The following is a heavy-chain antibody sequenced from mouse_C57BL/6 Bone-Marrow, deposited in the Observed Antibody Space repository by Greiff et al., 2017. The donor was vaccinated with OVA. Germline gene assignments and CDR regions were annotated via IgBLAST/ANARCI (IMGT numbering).Heavy chain of an antibody. J-gene: IGHJ4*01. Sequence: EVQLVESGGGLVQPGESLKLSCESNEYEFPSHDMSWVRKTPEKRLELVAAINSDGGSTSYPDTMERRFIISRDNTKKTLYLQMSSLRAEDTALYDCARHGGGDGSNAMDYWGQGTSVTVSS. CDR3: ARHGGGDGSNAMDY. V-gene: IGHV5-2*01. CDR2: INSDGGST. CDR1: EYEFPSHD. D-gene: IGHD1-1*01.